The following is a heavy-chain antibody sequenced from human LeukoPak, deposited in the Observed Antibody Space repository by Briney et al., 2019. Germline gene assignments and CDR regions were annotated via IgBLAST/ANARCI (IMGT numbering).Heavy chain of an antibody. V-gene: IGHV3-53*01. J-gene: IGHJ4*02. D-gene: IGHD2-15*01. Sequence: GGSLRLSCAASGFTVSSNYMSWVRQAPGKGLEWVSVIYSGGSPYYADSVKGRFTISRDNSKNTLYLQMNSLRAEDTAVYYCARVGKGGCIDYWGQGTLVTVSS. CDR2: IYSGGSP. CDR1: GFTVSSNY. CDR3: ARVGKGGCIDY.